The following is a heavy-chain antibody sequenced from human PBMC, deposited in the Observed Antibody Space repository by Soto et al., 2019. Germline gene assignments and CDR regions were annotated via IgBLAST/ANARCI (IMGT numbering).Heavy chain of an antibody. J-gene: IGHJ6*02. D-gene: IGHD3-10*01. CDR1: GFTLSGLC. CDR2: ISGEGRKT. V-gene: IGHV3-30*18. Sequence: QLQLLQSGGRVGPAWGSPGLFSFGSGFTLSGLCLDWVRQAPGQGLGWVGVISGEGRKTFYADSVKGRFTISRDPPHNALFLDLSSLRGDDTAVYFCAKDRGSWDYYYGMDAWGQGTTVTVSS. CDR3: AKDRGSWDYYYGMDA.